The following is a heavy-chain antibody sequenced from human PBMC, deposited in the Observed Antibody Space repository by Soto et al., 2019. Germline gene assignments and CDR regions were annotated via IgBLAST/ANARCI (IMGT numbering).Heavy chain of an antibody. V-gene: IGHV1-2*02. CDR2: INPNSGGT. CDR1: GYTFTGYY. J-gene: IGHJ6*02. D-gene: IGHD2-2*01. Sequence: ASVKVSCKASGYTFTGYYMHWVRQAPGQGLEWMGWINPNSGGTNYAQKFQGRDTMTRDTSISTAYMELSRLRSDDTAVYYCARGGRSTGSPYYYYGMDVWGQGTTVTVSS. CDR3: ARGGRSTGSPYYYYGMDV.